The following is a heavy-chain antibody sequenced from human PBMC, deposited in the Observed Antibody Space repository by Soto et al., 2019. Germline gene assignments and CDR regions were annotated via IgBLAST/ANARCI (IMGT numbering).Heavy chain of an antibody. D-gene: IGHD6-13*01. V-gene: IGHV1-18*01. Sequence: ASVKVSCKASGYTFTSYGISWVRQAPGQGLEWMGWISAYNGNTNYAQKLQGRVTMTTDTSTSTAYMELRSLRSDDTAVYYCARVWSIAAAGRGPNWFDPWGQGTLVTVSS. J-gene: IGHJ5*02. CDR1: GYTFTSYG. CDR3: ARVWSIAAAGRGPNWFDP. CDR2: ISAYNGNT.